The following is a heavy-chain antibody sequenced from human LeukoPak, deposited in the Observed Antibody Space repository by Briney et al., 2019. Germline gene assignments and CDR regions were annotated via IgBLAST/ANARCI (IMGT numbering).Heavy chain of an antibody. Sequence: PGGSLRLSCAASGFTFSSYAMHWVRQAPGKGLEWVAVISYDGSNKYYADSVKGRFTISRDNSKNTLYLQMNSLRAEDTAVYYCARAGSYKGYYYYYYYMDVWGKGTTVTVSS. D-gene: IGHD1-26*01. V-gene: IGHV3-30*01. CDR1: GFTFSSYA. CDR3: ARAGSYKGYYYYYYYMDV. CDR2: ISYDGSNK. J-gene: IGHJ6*03.